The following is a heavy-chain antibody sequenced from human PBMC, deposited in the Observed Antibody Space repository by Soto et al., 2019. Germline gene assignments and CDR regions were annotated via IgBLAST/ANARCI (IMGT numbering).Heavy chain of an antibody. D-gene: IGHD6-19*01. J-gene: IGHJ4*02. CDR1: GYTFTSYY. Sequence: GASVKVSCKASGYTFTSYYMHWVRQAPGQGLEWMGIINPGGGSTSYAQKFQGRVTMTRDTSTRKAYMELSSLRSEDTAVYYRARASSGATYAHFDYWGQGTLVTVSS. CDR3: ARASSGATYAHFDY. CDR2: INPGGGST. V-gene: IGHV1-46*01.